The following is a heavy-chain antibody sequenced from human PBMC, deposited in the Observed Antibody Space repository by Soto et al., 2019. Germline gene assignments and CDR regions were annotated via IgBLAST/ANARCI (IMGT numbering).Heavy chain of an antibody. CDR1: GFSLTTTGVG. CDR3: AHLGYCSGGSCHNWFDP. CDR2: IYWDDNK. V-gene: IGHV2-5*02. Sequence: QITLKESGPTLVKPTQTLTLSCAFSGFSLTTTGVGVGWIRQPPGTALEWLALIYWDDNKRYSPSLKSRLSITRDTSKNQVVLTMTNLDPVDTATYYCAHLGYCSGGSCHNWFDPWGQGTLVPVSS. J-gene: IGHJ5*02. D-gene: IGHD2-15*01.